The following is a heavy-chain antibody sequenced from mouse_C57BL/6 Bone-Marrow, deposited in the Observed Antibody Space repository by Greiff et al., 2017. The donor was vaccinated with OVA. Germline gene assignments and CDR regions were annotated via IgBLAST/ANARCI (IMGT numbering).Heavy chain of an antibody. Sequence: EVKLVESGGGLVQPGESLKLSCESNEYEFPSHDMSWVRKTPEKRLELVAAINSDGGSTYYPDTMERRFIISRNKTKTTLYLQMSSLRSEDKALYDYARGDSNYRYWYFDVWGTGTTVTVSS. D-gene: IGHD2-5*01. J-gene: IGHJ1*03. CDR2: INSDGGST. CDR1: EYEFPSHD. CDR3: ARGDSNYRYWYFDV. V-gene: IGHV5-2*01.